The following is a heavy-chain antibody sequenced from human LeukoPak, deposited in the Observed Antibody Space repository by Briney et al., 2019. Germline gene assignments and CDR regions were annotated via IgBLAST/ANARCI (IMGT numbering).Heavy chain of an antibody. CDR1: GFTFSSYW. D-gene: IGHD4-23*01. V-gene: IGHV3-74*01. CDR3: VRGNDYGGPHY. CDR2: IDRDGSRI. J-gene: IGHJ4*02. Sequence: GGSLRLSCAASGFTFSSYWMHWVRQAPGKGLVWVSRIDRDGSRINYADSVKGRFTVSRDNGKNTLFLQMNSLRAEDAAVYYCVRGNDYGGPHYWGQGTLVTVSS.